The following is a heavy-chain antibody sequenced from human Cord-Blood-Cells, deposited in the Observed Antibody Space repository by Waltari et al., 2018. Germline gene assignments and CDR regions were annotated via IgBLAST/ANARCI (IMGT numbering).Heavy chain of an antibody. CDR3: ARDGYSSGWYWFDP. J-gene: IGHJ5*02. D-gene: IGHD6-19*01. Sequence: QVQLVQSGAEVKKPGASVKVSCKASGYTFTGYYMHWVRQAPGQGLEWMGRINPNSGGTTYAQKFQGRVTMTRDSSISTAYMELSRLRSDDTAVYYWARDGYSSGWYWFDPWGQGTLVTVSS. V-gene: IGHV1-2*06. CDR1: GYTFTGYY. CDR2: INPNSGGT.